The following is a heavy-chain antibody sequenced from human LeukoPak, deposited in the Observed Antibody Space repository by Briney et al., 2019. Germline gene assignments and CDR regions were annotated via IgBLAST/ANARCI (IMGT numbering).Heavy chain of an antibody. Sequence: GGSLRLSCAASGFTFSRYWIHWVRHAPGKGLEWVSRINPDGSTTTHADSVKGRFTISRDNAKNTLYLQMNSLRAEDTAMYYCAKFHHDSDAFDIWGQGTMVTVSS. J-gene: IGHJ3*02. CDR3: AKFHHDSDAFDI. CDR1: GFTFSRYW. D-gene: IGHD1-1*01. CDR2: INPDGSTT. V-gene: IGHV3-74*01.